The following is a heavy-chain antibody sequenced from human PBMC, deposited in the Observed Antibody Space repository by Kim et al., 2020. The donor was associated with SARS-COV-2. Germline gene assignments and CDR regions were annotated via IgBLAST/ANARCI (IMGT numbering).Heavy chain of an antibody. D-gene: IGHD3-9*01. CDR2: IYYSGST. Sequence: SETLSLTCTVSGVSISSYYWSWIRQPPGKGLEWIGYIYYSGSTNYNPSLKSRVTISVDTSKNQFSLKLSSVTAADTAVYYCARRALGYYDILTGTIKSAFDIWGQGTMVTVSS. CDR1: GVSISSYY. CDR3: ARRALGYYDILTGTIKSAFDI. J-gene: IGHJ3*02. V-gene: IGHV4-59*08.